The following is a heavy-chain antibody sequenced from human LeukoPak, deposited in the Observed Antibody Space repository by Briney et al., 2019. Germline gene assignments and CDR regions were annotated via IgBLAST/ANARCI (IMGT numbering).Heavy chain of an antibody. CDR1: GGSISNYC. J-gene: IGHJ4*02. CDR3: ARLVWSGYYTQYYFDY. D-gene: IGHD3-3*01. Sequence: SENLSLTCTVSGGSISNYCWSWIRQPAGKGLEWIGRIYTSGSTNYNPSLKSRVTMSVDTSKNQFSLKLSSVTAADTAVYYCARLVWSGYYTQYYFDYWGQGTPVTVSS. V-gene: IGHV4-4*07. CDR2: IYTSGST.